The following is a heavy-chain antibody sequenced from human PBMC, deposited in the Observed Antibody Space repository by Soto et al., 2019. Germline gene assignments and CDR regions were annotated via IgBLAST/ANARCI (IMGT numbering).Heavy chain of an antibody. CDR1: GFTFSSYA. V-gene: IGHV3-23*01. D-gene: IGHD4-4*01. Sequence: SGFTFSSYAMSWVRQAPGKGLEWVSAISGSGGSTYYADSVKGRFTISRDNSKNTLYLQMNSLRAEDTAVYYCAKDLYYSNYAPYFDYWGQGTLVTVS. J-gene: IGHJ4*02. CDR2: ISGSGGST. CDR3: AKDLYYSNYAPYFDY.